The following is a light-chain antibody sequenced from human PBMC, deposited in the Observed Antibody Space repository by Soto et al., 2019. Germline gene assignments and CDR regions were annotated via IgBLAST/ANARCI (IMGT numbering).Light chain of an antibody. CDR3: QQYNNWPPIT. V-gene: IGKV3-15*01. J-gene: IGKJ3*01. CDR1: QSVSGN. Sequence: EIVMTQSPATLSVSPGERATLSCRASQSVSGNLAWFQQKPGQAPRLLIYAASTRATGIPARFSGSGSGTEFTLTISSLQSEDFAVYYCQQYNNWPPITCGPGTKVDIK. CDR2: AAS.